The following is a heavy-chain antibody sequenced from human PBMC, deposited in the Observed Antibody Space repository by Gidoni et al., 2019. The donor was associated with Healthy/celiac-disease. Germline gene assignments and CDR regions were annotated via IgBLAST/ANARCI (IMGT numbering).Heavy chain of an antibody. D-gene: IGHD1-26*01. CDR3: ASIVGATEYFDY. J-gene: IGHJ4*02. CDR1: GYSISSGYY. CDR2: IYHSGST. Sequence: QVQLQESGPGLVKPSETRSLTCAVSGYSISSGYYWGWIRQPPGKGLEWIGSIYHSGSTYYNPSLKSRVTISVDTSKNQFSLKLSSVTAADTAVYYCASIVGATEYFDYWGQGTLVTVSS. V-gene: IGHV4-38-2*01.